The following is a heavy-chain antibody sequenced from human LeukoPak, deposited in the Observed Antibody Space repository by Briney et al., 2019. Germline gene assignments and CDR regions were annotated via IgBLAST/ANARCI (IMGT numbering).Heavy chain of an antibody. D-gene: IGHD6-19*01. CDR3: AKDRGSGWPQFDY. CDR1: GFIVSGSY. V-gene: IGHV3-53*01. CDR2: IYTDGRI. J-gene: IGHJ4*02. Sequence: PGGSLRLSCGGSGFIVSGSYMSWVRQAPGKGLEWVSMIYTDGRIYYADSVKGRFTISRDNSKNTLYLQMNSLRAEDTAVYYCAKDRGSGWPQFDYWGQGTLVTVSS.